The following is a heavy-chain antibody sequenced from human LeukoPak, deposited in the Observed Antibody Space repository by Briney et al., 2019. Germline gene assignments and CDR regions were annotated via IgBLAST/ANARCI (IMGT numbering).Heavy chain of an antibody. D-gene: IGHD6-19*01. CDR3: ARTVAGMDYCDY. CDR1: GYTFTSYG. V-gene: IGHV1-18*01. J-gene: IGHJ4*02. CDR2: ISAYNGDT. Sequence: ASVKVSCKASGYTFTSYGMSWVRQAPGQGLEWMGWISAYNGDTNYAQKLQGRVTMTTDTSTSTAYMELRSLRSDDTAVYYCARTVAGMDYCDYWGQGTVVSVS.